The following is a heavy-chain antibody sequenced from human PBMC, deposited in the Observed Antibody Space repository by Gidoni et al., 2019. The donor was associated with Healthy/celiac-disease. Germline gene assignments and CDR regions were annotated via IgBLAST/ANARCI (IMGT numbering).Heavy chain of an antibody. D-gene: IGHD3-10*01. CDR2: ISYDGSNK. J-gene: IGHJ4*02. Sequence: QVPLVESGGGVVQPGRSLSLSCAASGFPFSSYGMHWVRQAPGKGLEWVAGISYDGSNKYYADSVKGRFTISRDNSKNTLYLQMNSLRAEDTAVYYCAKELWRWSEYYFDYWGQGTLVTVSS. CDR1: GFPFSSYG. CDR3: AKELWRWSEYYFDY. V-gene: IGHV3-30*18.